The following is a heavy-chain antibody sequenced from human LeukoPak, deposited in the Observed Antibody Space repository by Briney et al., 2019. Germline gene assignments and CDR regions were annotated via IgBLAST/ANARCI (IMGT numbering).Heavy chain of an antibody. CDR3: ARVSITVTTPLQYYYYRMDV. CDR2: INLNSGGT. CDR1: GYTFTGYY. V-gene: IGHV1-2*02. J-gene: IGHJ6*02. D-gene: IGHD4-17*01. Sequence: VASVKVSCKTSGYTFTGYYMHLMRQAPGQGLEWMGWINLNSGGTNYAQKFQVRVTMTRDTSISTAYMELSRLRSDDTAVYYCARVSITVTTPLQYYYYRMDVWGQGTTVTVSS.